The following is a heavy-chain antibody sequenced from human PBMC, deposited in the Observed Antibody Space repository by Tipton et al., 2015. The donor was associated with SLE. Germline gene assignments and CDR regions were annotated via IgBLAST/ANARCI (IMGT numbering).Heavy chain of an antibody. J-gene: IGHJ3*01. CDR2: IYSSGST. V-gene: IGHV4-61*02. CDR3: ARTLDALDL. Sequence: TLSLTCTVSGGSISSDGYYWNWIRQPAGKRLEWIGRIYSSGSTNYNPSLKSRVTISLDTSQNQFSLKLSSVTAADTAVYYCARTLDALDLWGQGTMVTVSS. CDR1: GGSISSDGYY.